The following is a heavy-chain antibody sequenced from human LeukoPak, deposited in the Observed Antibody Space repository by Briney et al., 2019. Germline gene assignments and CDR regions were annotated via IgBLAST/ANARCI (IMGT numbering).Heavy chain of an antibody. V-gene: IGHV4-34*01. Sequence: RSSETLSLTCAVSGASFSDYYWNWLRQPPGKGLEWVGEISHFGSTDYNPSLKSRVTISVDTSKNQFSLQLTSGTAADTAVYYCARDQRPQKYYYDSSGYYCGFDYWGQGTLVTVSS. CDR1: GASFSDYY. CDR3: ARDQRPQKYYYDSSGYYCGFDY. D-gene: IGHD3-22*01. CDR2: ISHFGST. J-gene: IGHJ4*02.